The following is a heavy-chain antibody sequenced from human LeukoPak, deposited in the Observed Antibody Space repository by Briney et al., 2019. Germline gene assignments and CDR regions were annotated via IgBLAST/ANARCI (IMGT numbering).Heavy chain of an antibody. CDR1: GASICNSNW. Sequence: SETLSLTCAVAGASICNSNWWTWVRQPPGKGLEWIGEIYHSGSTNYKPSLKSRATISVDKSKNQFSLKLSSVTAADTAVYYCASRAPRDNFNRYLPIDYWGQGTLVTVSS. D-gene: IGHD1-20*01. J-gene: IGHJ4*02. CDR2: IYHSGST. V-gene: IGHV4-4*02. CDR3: ASRAPRDNFNRYLPIDY.